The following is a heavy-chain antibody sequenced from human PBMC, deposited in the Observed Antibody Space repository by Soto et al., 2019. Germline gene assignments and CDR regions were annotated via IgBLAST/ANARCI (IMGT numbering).Heavy chain of an antibody. J-gene: IGHJ4*02. CDR1: GFSFSNAW. CDR3: TTDKLQQPPLDH. D-gene: IGHD6-13*01. Sequence: GGSLRLSCAASGFSFSNAWMSWVRQAPGKGLEWVGRIKSKTDGGTTYYAAPVKGRFTISRDDSKNTLYLQMNSLKTEPTAVSYCTTDKLQQPPLDHGGQGTLFTVSS. CDR2: IKSKTDGGTT. V-gene: IGHV3-15*01.